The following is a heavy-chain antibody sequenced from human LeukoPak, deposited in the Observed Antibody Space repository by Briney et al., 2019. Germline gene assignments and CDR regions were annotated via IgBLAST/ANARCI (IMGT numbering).Heavy chain of an antibody. Sequence: SETLSLTCTVSGGSISGSSYYWGWLRQPPGKGLEWIGSIYYSGSTYSNPSLKSRVTISVDTSQNQFSLKLRSVTAADTAVYYCARHIMVAIATYAFDIWGQGTMVTVSS. CDR2: IYYSGST. J-gene: IGHJ3*02. V-gene: IGHV4-39*01. CDR3: ARHIMVAIATYAFDI. D-gene: IGHD2-21*01. CDR1: GGSISGSSYY.